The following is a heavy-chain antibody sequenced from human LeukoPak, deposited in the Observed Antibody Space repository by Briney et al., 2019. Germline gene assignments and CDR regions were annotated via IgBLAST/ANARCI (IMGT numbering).Heavy chain of an antibody. CDR3: ARERDTAMAPHAFDI. CDR2: INPSGGST. Sequence: ASVKVSCKASGYTFTSYYIHWVRQAPGQGLEWMGIINPSGGSTTYAQKFQGRVTMTRDMSTRTVYMELSSLRSEDTALYYCARERDTAMAPHAFDIWGQGTMVTVSS. D-gene: IGHD5-18*01. J-gene: IGHJ3*02. V-gene: IGHV1-46*01. CDR1: GYTFTSYY.